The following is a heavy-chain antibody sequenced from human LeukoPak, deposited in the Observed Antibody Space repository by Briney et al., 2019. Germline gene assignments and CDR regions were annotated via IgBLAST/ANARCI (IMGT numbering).Heavy chain of an antibody. CDR2: TNHSGST. D-gene: IGHD3-10*01. CDR1: GGSFSGYY. Sequence: PSETLSLTCAVYGGSFSGYYWSWIRQPPGKGLEWIGETNHSGSTNYNPSLKSRVTISVDTSKNQFSLKLSSVTAADTAVYYCARGTQPNYYYGSGSPFDYWGQGTLVTVSS. CDR3: ARGTQPNYYYGSGSPFDY. J-gene: IGHJ4*02. V-gene: IGHV4-34*01.